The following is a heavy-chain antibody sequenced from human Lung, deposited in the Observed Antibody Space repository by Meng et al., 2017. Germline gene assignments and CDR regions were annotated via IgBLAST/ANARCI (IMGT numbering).Heavy chain of an antibody. D-gene: IGHD4-11*01. CDR2: INHSGST. CDR1: GWSFSDYF. J-gene: IGHJ4*02. CDR3: ARGPTTMAHNFDY. Sequence: QVQLKPWVAGLLKPSETLSLTCVVSGWSFSDYFWSWIRPPPGKGLEWIGEINHSGSTNYNPSLESRATISVDTSQNNLSLKLSSVTAADSAVYYCARGPTTMAHNFDYWGQGTLVTVSS. V-gene: IGHV4-34*01.